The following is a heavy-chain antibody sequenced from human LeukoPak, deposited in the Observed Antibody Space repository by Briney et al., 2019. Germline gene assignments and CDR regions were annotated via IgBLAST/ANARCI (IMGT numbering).Heavy chain of an antibody. J-gene: IGHJ4*02. D-gene: IGHD3-10*01. CDR1: GYSISSGYY. Sequence: PSETLSLTCTVSGYSISSGYYWGWIRQPPGKGLEWIGSIYHSGSTYYNPSLKSRVTISVDTSKNQFSLKLSSVTAADTAVYYCARESGGRAYYYGSGSTDYWGRGTLVTVSS. V-gene: IGHV4-38-2*02. CDR3: ARESGGRAYYYGSGSTDY. CDR2: IYHSGST.